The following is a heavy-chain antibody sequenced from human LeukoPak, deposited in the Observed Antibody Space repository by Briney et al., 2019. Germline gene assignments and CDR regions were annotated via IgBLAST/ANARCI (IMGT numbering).Heavy chain of an antibody. CDR1: GGSFSGYY. V-gene: IGHV4-34*01. CDR3: ARADFRFNFYSSGWYGSPNYYYYYYMDV. CDR2: INHSGST. D-gene: IGHD6-19*01. J-gene: IGHJ6*03. Sequence: PSETLSLTCAVYGGSFSGYYWSWIRQPPGKGLEWIGEINHSGSTNYNPSLSSRVTISVDTSKNQLSLQLNSVTPEDTAVYYCARADFRFNFYSSGWYGSPNYYYYYYMDVWGKGTTVTVSS.